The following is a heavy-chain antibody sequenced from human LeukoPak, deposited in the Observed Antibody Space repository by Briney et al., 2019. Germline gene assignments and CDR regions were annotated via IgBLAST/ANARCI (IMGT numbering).Heavy chain of an antibody. J-gene: IGHJ4*02. Sequence: GGSLRLSCVASGFTFSSYGMHWVRQAPGKGLEWVAVIWYDGSNKYYAYSVKGRFTLSRDNSKNTLYLQINSLRAEDTDVYYCARAIAVAGLNYWGQGTLVTVSS. V-gene: IGHV3-33*01. D-gene: IGHD6-19*01. CDR1: GFTFSSYG. CDR3: ARAIAVAGLNY. CDR2: IWYDGSNK.